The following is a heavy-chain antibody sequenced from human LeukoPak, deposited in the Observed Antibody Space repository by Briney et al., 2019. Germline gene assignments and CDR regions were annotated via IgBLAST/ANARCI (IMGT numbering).Heavy chain of an antibody. Sequence: WMXXXXXXXGKGMEWVANIKQDGSEKHYADSVKGRFTISRDNAKNSLFLQMSGLRAEDTAVYYCSRSLDYWGQGALVTVSS. V-gene: IGHV3-7*01. CDR2: IKQDGSEK. CDR3: SRSLDY. CDR1: W. J-gene: IGHJ4*02.